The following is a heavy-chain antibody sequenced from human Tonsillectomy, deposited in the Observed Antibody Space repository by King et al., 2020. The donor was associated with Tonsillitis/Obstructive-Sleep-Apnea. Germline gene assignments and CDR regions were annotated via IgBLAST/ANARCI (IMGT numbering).Heavy chain of an antibody. CDR3: AKNIVELPPAKSPNDAFDI. D-gene: IGHD2-2*01. Sequence: EVQLVESGGGLVKPGGSLRLSCAASGFTFSSYSMNWVRQAPGKGLEWVSSISSSSSYIYYADSVKGRFTIFRDNAKNSLYLQMNSLRAEDTAVYYCAKNIVELPPAKSPNDAFDIWGQVIMVILSS. CDR2: ISSSSSYI. CDR1: GFTFSSYS. J-gene: IGHJ3*02. V-gene: IGHV3-21*01.